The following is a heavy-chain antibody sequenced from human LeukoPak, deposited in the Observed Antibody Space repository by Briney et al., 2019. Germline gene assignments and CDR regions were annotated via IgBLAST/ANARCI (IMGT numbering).Heavy chain of an antibody. CDR1: GGSVSGYY. J-gene: IGHJ6*03. D-gene: IGHD2-2*01. CDR2: IYTCGST. Sequence: PAETLSLTCTVSGGSVSGYYWSWIRQPAGKGLEWIGRIYTCGSTNYSPSLKSRVTMSLDTSKNQFSLKLTSMTAADTAVYYCARGIYCSGNNCYYYYYYMDVWGKGTTVTVSS. V-gene: IGHV4-4*07. CDR3: ARGIYCSGNNCYYYYYYMDV.